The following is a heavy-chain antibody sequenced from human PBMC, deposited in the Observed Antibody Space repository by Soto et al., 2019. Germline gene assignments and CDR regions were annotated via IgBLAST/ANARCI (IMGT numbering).Heavy chain of an antibody. CDR1: GYTFTSYD. V-gene: IGHV1-8*01. J-gene: IGHJ6*02. CDR2: MIPTSGST. Sequence: VSCKASGYTFTSYDINWVRQATGQGLEWLGWMIPTSGSTGYAQKFQGRVTMTGSTSIGTAYLELSSLTSEDTAVYYCARGGYSYGYGMDVWGQGTTVTVSS. CDR3: ARGGYSYGYGMDV. D-gene: IGHD5-18*01.